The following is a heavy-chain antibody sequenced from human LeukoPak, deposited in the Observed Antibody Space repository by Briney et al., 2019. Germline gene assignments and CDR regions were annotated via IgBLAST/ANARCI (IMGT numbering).Heavy chain of an antibody. CDR1: GYTLTELS. D-gene: IGHD4-23*01. Sequence: ASVKVSCKLSGYTLTELSMHWVRQTPGKGLEWMGGLDPADGETVYAHKFQGRLTMTEDTSTNTAYMELTSLRSEDTAVYHCAADGGGLSSVVTPRSSPFDYWGQGTLVTVSS. CDR3: AADGGGLSSVVTPRSSPFDY. V-gene: IGHV1-24*01. CDR2: LDPADGET. J-gene: IGHJ4*02.